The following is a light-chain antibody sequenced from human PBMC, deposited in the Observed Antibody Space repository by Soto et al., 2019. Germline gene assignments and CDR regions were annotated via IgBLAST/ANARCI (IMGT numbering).Light chain of an antibody. J-gene: IGLJ1*01. Sequence: QSALTQPPSASGSPGQSVTISCTGTSNDVGGYNYVSWYQQHPGKAPKLMIYEVNKRPSGVPDRFSGSKSGNTASLTVSGLQAEYEADYSCSSFAVSNSFVFGTGTKLTVL. CDR3: SSFAVSNSFV. V-gene: IGLV2-8*01. CDR2: EVN. CDR1: SNDVGGYNY.